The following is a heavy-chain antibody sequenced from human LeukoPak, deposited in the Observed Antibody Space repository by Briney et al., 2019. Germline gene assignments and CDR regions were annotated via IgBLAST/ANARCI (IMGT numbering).Heavy chain of an antibody. V-gene: IGHV3-49*03. CDR1: GFTFGDYA. CDR2: IRSKAYGGTT. J-gene: IGHJ4*02. D-gene: IGHD5-18*01. Sequence: GGSLKLSCTASGFTFGDYAMSWFRQAPGKGLEWVGFIRSKAYGGTTEYAASVKGRFTISRDDSKSIAYLQMNSLKTEDTAVYYCTVGTAMADFDYWGQGTLVTVSS. CDR3: TVGTAMADFDY.